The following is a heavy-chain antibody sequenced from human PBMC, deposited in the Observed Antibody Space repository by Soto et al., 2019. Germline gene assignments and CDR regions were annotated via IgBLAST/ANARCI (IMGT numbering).Heavy chain of an antibody. CDR1: GFTLSSYE. CDR2: IRNSGSTI. Sequence: GGSLRLSCAASGFTLSSYEMNWVRQAPGKGLEWISYIRNSGSTIYYADSVKGRFTISRDDAKNSLYLQMNILRAEDTAVYYCARSGYNVVFDYWGQGTLVTVSS. V-gene: IGHV3-48*03. CDR3: ARSGYNVVFDY. D-gene: IGHD5-12*01. J-gene: IGHJ4*02.